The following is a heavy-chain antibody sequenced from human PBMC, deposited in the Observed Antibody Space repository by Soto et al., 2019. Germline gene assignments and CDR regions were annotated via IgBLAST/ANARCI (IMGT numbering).Heavy chain of an antibody. V-gene: IGHV4-39*01. D-gene: IGHD2-15*01. J-gene: IGHJ4*02. CDR2: IYYSGST. CDR3: ARHYQVVAAPGVEY. Sequence: SETLSLTCTVSGGSISSSSYYWGWIRQPPGKGLEWIGSIYYSGSTYYNPSLKSRVTISVDTSKNQFSLKLSSVTAADTAVYYCARHYQVVAAPGVEYWGQGTLVTVSS. CDR1: GGSISSSSYY.